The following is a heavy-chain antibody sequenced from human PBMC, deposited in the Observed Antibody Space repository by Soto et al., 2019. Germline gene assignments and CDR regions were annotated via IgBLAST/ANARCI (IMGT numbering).Heavy chain of an antibody. D-gene: IGHD2-15*01. CDR1: GSIFTTYW. V-gene: IGHV5-51*01. CDR3: ARGRYCSGGTCYFDY. CDR2: IYPGDSDT. J-gene: IGHJ4*02. Sequence: GESLKFSCTGSGSIFTTYWIGWVRQMPGKGLEWMGIIYPGDSDTRYSPSFHGQVTISADKSISTAYLQWSSLKASDTAMYYCARGRYCSGGTCYFDYWGQGTMVTVSA.